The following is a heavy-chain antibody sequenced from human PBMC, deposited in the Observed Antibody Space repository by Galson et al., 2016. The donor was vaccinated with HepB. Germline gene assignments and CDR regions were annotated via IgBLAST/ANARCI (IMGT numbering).Heavy chain of an antibody. V-gene: IGHV1-2*04. CDR1: GYTFTGHY. J-gene: IGHJ6*02. Sequence: SVKVSCKASGYTFTGHYMHWVRQAPGQGLEWMGWINPNTGDTNYGQKFQGWVTMTRGTSINTAYMELSRLKSDDTAVYYCAREGGYSSSSGYFYYGMDVWGQGTTVTVAS. CDR3: AREGGYSSSSGYFYYGMDV. CDR2: INPNTGDT. D-gene: IGHD6-13*01.